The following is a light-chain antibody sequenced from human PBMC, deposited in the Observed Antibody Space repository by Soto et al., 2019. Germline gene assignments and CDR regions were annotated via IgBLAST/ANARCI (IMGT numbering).Light chain of an antibody. J-gene: IGLJ3*02. CDR3: QSYDSSLSGWV. CDR2: GNS. Sequence: QSVLTQPPSVSGAPGQRVTISCTGSSSNIGAGYDVPWYQQLPGTAPKLLIYGNSNRPSGVPDRLSGSKSGTSASLAITGLQAADEADYYCQSYDSSLSGWVFGGGTKLTVL. V-gene: IGLV1-40*01. CDR1: SSNIGAGYD.